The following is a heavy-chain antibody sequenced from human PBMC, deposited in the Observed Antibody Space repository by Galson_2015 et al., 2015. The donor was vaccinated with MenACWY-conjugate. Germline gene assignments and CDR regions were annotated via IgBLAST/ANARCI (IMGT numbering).Heavy chain of an antibody. CDR3: AKVAGYCSDDTCYSDY. J-gene: IGHJ4*02. CDR2: LSDSGGHT. Sequence: SLRLSCAASGFTFSSFAMSWVRQAPGKGLEWVSALSDSGGHTHHPEPAKGRVPNSRDNPMRTPYLQMNSLRAEDTAVYYCAKVAGYCSDDTCYSDYWGQGTLVTVSS. D-gene: IGHD2-15*01. V-gene: IGHV3-23*01. CDR1: GFTFSSFA.